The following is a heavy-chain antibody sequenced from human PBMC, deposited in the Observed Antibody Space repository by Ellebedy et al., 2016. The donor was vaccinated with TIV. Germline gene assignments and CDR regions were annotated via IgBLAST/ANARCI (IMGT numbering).Heavy chain of an antibody. V-gene: IGHV3-23*01. D-gene: IGHD3-10*01. CDR1: GFTFSSYA. Sequence: PGGSLRLSCVGSGFTFSSYAMSWVRQAPGKGLDWVSSLSASGGSTYYSDSVKGRFTTSRDNSKNTLYLQMTSLRGEDTAVYYCGKRVTMVREVITYYHDAMDVWGQGTTVTVSS. CDR3: GKRVTMVREVITYYHDAMDV. CDR2: LSASGGST. J-gene: IGHJ6*02.